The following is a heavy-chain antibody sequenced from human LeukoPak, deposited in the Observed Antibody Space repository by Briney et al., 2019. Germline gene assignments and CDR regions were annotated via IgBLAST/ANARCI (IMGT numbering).Heavy chain of an antibody. CDR2: ISGSGTTI. CDR1: GFTFSDYY. CDR3: ARGNPWIDY. J-gene: IGHJ4*02. V-gene: IGHV3-11*04. Sequence: GGSLRLSCAGSGFTFSDYYMNWIRQAPGKGLEWVSYISGSGTTIYYPDSVKGRFTVSRDNANNALYLQMNSLRAEDTAVYYCARGNPWIDYWGQGTLVTVSS. D-gene: IGHD1-1*01.